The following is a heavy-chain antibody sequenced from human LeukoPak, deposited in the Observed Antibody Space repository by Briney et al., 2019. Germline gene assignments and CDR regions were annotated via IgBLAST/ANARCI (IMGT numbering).Heavy chain of an antibody. CDR3: ASPNSPHYYFDY. V-gene: IGHV3-30*03. CDR2: ISYDGSNK. CDR1: GFTFSSYG. D-gene: IGHD4/OR15-4a*01. Sequence: PGGSLRLSCAASGFTFSSYGMHWVRQAPGKGLEWVAVISYDGSNKYYADSVKGRFTISRDNSKNTLYLQMNSLRAEDTAVYYCASPNSPHYYFDYWGQGTLVTVSS. J-gene: IGHJ4*02.